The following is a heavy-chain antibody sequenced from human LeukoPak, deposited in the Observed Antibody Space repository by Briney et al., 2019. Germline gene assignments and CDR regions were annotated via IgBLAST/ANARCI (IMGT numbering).Heavy chain of an antibody. D-gene: IGHD3-3*01. V-gene: IGHV4-34*01. CDR2: INHSGST. CDR3: ASAGVLRFLEWLPEAPNYYYGMDV. CDR1: GGSFSGYY. J-gene: IGHJ6*02. Sequence: SETLSLTCAVYGGSFSGYYWSWIRQPPGKGLEWIGEINHSGSTNYNPSLKSRVTISVAASKNQFSLKLSSVTAADMAVYYCASAGVLRFLEWLPEAPNYYYGMDVWGQGTTVTVSS.